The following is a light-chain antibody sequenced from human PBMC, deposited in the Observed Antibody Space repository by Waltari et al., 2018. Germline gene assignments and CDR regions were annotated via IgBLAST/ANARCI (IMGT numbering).Light chain of an antibody. Sequence: EIVMAQSPASLSVSPGERAIFSCRASQSVTTNVAWYQQKPGQPPRLLIFGASTRATDIPARFSCSRSGTEFTLTITSPQSEDVGVYYCHQYNDGPPFNFGQGTKLEIK. CDR1: QSVTTN. CDR2: GAS. V-gene: IGKV3-15*01. J-gene: IGKJ2*01. CDR3: HQYNDGPPFN.